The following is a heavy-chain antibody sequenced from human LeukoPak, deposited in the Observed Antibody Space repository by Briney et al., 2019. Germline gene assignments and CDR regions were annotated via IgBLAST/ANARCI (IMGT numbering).Heavy chain of an antibody. J-gene: IGHJ5*02. CDR1: GYTLTELS. Sequence: GASVKVSCKVSGYTLTELSIHWVRQAPGKGLEWMGGFDPEYGNTIYSQKFQGRVTMTEDTSTATAYMALSSLRSEDTAVYYCIAKLEFSRSSLSVYNWFGHWGQGTLVTVSS. V-gene: IGHV1-24*01. CDR2: FDPEYGNT. CDR3: IAKLEFSRSSLSVYNWFGH. D-gene: IGHD6-6*01.